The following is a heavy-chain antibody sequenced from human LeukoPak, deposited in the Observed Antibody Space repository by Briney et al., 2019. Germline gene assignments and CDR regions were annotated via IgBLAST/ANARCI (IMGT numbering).Heavy chain of an antibody. Sequence: SETLSLTCTVSGGSISSSSYYWGWIRPPPGKGLEWIGSIYYSGSTYYNPSLKRRVTISVDTSKNQFCLKLSSVTAADTAVYYCARQYIVVVQSWYFDRWGRGTLVTVSS. CDR2: IYYSGST. CDR1: GGSISSSSYY. V-gene: IGHV4-39*01. D-gene: IGHD2-2*01. J-gene: IGHJ2*01. CDR3: ARQYIVVVQSWYFDR.